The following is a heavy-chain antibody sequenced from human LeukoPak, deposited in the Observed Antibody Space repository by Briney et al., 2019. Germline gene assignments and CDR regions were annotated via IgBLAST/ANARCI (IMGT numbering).Heavy chain of an antibody. J-gene: IGHJ4*02. CDR1: GDSFTSVTDY. D-gene: IGHD3-16*01. CDR2: IYYSGST. V-gene: IGHV4-61*01. Sequence: PSETLSLTCTVSGDSFTSVTDYWAWIRQPPGKGLEWIGYIYYSGSTNYNPSLKSRVTISVDTSKNQFSLKLSSVTAADTAVYYCAGGSIRTFDYWGQGTLVTVSS. CDR3: AGGSIRTFDY.